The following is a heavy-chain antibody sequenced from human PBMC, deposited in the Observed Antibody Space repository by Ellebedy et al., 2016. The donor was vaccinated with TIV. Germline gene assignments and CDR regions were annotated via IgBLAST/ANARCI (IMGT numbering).Heavy chain of an antibody. Sequence: SETLSLTXTVSGGSISTGPYSWNWIRQHPEKGPEWIGYIFHTGTTYYNPSLKSRLTISVDTSKNQFSLELTSVTAADTAVYYCARIEVVSGAYHGMDVWGQGTLVTVSS. J-gene: IGHJ6*02. V-gene: IGHV4-31*03. D-gene: IGHD2-21*02. CDR2: IFHTGTT. CDR1: GGSISTGPYS. CDR3: ARIEVVSGAYHGMDV.